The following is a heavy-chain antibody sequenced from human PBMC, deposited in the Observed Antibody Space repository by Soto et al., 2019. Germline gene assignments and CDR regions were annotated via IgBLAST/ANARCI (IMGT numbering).Heavy chain of an antibody. CDR1: GGSFSKFA. CDR3: ARDDATHCGDDCYRYFYYGMDV. V-gene: IGHV1-69*13. CDR2: IIPTLGTT. Sequence: RASVKVSCKASGGSFSKFAINWVRQAPGQGLEWMGGIIPTLGTTDYAHKFQGRVTITADEATRTAYMELSGLRSEDTAVYYCARDDATHCGDDCYRYFYYGMDVCGQGTTLTVSS. D-gene: IGHD2-21*02. J-gene: IGHJ6*02.